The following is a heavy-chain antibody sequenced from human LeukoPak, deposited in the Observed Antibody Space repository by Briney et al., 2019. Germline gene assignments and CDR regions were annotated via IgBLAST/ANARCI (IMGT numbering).Heavy chain of an antibody. CDR2: IYPGDSDT. V-gene: IGHV5-51*01. D-gene: IGHD5-18*01. CDR1: GRSFNSYW. CDR3: ARQGYTYGYDS. J-gene: IGHJ4*02. Sequence: GSLKIFCKGFGRSFNSYWIACVGRLPGKGLEWMGIIYPGDSDTRYSPSFQGQVSFSADKSISTAYLQWNSLKASDTAMYYCARQGYTYGYDSWGQGTLVTVSS.